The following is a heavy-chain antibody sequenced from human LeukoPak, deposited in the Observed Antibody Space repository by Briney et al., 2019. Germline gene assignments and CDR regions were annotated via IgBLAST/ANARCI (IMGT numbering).Heavy chain of an antibody. D-gene: IGHD3-10*01. CDR2: INHSGST. CDR3: ARRSMVRGVIIGRNWFDP. Sequence: PSETLSLTCAVYGGSFSGYYWSWIRQPPGKGLEWIGEINHSGSTNYNPSLKSRVTISVDTSKNQFSLKLSSVTAADTAVYYCARRSMVRGVIIGRNWFDPWGQGTLVTVSS. J-gene: IGHJ5*02. CDR1: GGSFSGYY. V-gene: IGHV4-34*01.